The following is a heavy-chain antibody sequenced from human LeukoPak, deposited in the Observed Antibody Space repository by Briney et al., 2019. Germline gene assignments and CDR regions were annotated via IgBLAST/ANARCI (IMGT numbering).Heavy chain of an antibody. CDR1: GFTFSSYA. V-gene: IGHV3-66*01. CDR3: ARDRDGSGSHYMGFAYYFDY. Sequence: GGSLRLSCAASGFTFSSYAMSWVRQAPGKGLEWVSVIYSGGSTYYADSVKGRFTISRDNSKNTLYLQMNSLRAEDTAVYYCARDRDGSGSHYMGFAYYFDYWGQGTLVTVSS. CDR2: IYSGGST. J-gene: IGHJ4*02. D-gene: IGHD3-10*01.